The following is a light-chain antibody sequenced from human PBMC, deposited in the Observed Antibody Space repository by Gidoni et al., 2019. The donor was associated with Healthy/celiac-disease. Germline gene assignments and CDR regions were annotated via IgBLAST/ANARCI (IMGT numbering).Light chain of an antibody. J-gene: IGLJ2*01. V-gene: IGLV2-23*01. CDR2: EGS. CDR3: YSYAGSSTL. CDR1: SSDVGSYNL. Sequence: QSALTPPASVSGSPGQSITISCTGTSSDVGSYNLVSWYQQHPGKAPKLMIYEGSKRPSGVSNCFSGSKSCNTASLTISGLQAEDEADYYCYSYAGSSTLIGGGTKLTVL.